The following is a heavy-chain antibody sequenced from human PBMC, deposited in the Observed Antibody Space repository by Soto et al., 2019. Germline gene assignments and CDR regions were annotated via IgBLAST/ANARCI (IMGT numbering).Heavy chain of an antibody. CDR3: ARAMTTVTTFDS. J-gene: IGHJ4*02. CDR1: GGSISSGGYS. D-gene: IGHD4-17*01. V-gene: IGHV4-30-2*01. CDR2: IYHSGST. Sequence: QLQLQESGSGLVKPSQTLSLTCAVSGGSISSGGYSWSWSRQPPGKGLECLGYIYHSGSTYSNPSLQSRDTISVDRSKNQFSLKLSSVTAADTAVYYWARAMTTVTTFDSWGQGTLVTVSS.